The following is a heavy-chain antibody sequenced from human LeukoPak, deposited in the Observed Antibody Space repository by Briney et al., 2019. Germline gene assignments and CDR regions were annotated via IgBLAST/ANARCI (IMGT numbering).Heavy chain of an antibody. D-gene: IGHD2-15*01. CDR3: AREGGYCSGGSCYPDY. Sequence: GASVKVSCKASGGTFSSYAISWVRQAPGQGLEWMGGIIPIFGTANYAQKFQGRVTITADESTSTAYMELSSLRSEDTAVYYCAREGGYCSGGSCYPDYWGQGTLVTVSS. V-gene: IGHV1-69*13. CDR2: IIPIFGTA. J-gene: IGHJ4*02. CDR1: GGTFSSYA.